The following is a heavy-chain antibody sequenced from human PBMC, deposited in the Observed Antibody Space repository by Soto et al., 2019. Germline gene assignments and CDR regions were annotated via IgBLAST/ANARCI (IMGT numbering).Heavy chain of an antibody. V-gene: IGHV1-18*01. Sequence: QVQLVQSGAEVKKPGASVKVACKAPGYTFTSYGISWVRQAPGQGLEWMGWISASNGNTNYAQKLEGRVTMTTDTSSSSAYLELRILRSDDTVVYYGARHEYSSTEDWFDPWGQGTLVTVSS. CDR1: GYTFTSYG. J-gene: IGHJ5*02. CDR3: ARHEYSSTEDWFDP. D-gene: IGHD6-6*01. CDR2: ISASNGNT.